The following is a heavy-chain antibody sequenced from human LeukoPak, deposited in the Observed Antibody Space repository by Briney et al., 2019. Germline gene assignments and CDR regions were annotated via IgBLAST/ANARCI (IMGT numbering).Heavy chain of an antibody. Sequence: PGGSLRLSCAASGFTFSSYSMNWVRQAPGKGLEWVSSISSSSSYTYYADSVKGRFTISRDNAKNSLYLQMNSLRAEDTAVYYCARGSVPAATSDNWFDPWGQGTLVTVSS. V-gene: IGHV3-21*01. CDR1: GFTFSSYS. CDR3: ARGSVPAATSDNWFDP. D-gene: IGHD2-2*01. J-gene: IGHJ5*02. CDR2: ISSSSSYT.